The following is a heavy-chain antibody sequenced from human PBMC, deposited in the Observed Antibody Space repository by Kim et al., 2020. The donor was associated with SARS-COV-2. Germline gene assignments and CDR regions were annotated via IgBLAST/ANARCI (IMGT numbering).Heavy chain of an antibody. CDR3: ARSSGRYLGLAH. V-gene: IGHV4-59*01. CDR1: GDSKTNYY. Sequence: SETLSLTCTVSGDSKTNYYWSWIRQPPGKGLEWIGFISYTGSTNYNPSLKSRVTISVDTSKNQFSLRLSSVTAADTAVYYCARSSGRYLGLAHWGQGTLVTVSS. D-gene: IGHD6-19*01. CDR2: ISYTGST. J-gene: IGHJ5*02.